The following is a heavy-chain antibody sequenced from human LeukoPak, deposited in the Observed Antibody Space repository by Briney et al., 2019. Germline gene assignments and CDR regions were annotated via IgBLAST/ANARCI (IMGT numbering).Heavy chain of an antibody. Sequence: GASVKVSCKASGYTFSSYGISWVRQAPGQGLEWMGWISAYNGNTNYAQMLQGRVTMTTDTSTGTAYMEVRSLRSDDTAMYYCARDVGDIVTIPAAISVPWGQGTLVTVSS. CDR3: ARDVGDIVTIPAAISVP. CDR1: GYTFSSYG. CDR2: ISAYNGNT. D-gene: IGHD2-2*01. J-gene: IGHJ5*02. V-gene: IGHV1-18*01.